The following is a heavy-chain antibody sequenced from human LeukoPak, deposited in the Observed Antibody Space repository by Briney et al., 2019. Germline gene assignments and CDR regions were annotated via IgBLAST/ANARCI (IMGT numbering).Heavy chain of an antibody. CDR2: IYSGGST. CDR3: ARVGDYYDSSGYSSAFDI. D-gene: IGHD3-22*01. J-gene: IGHJ3*02. Sequence: GGSLRLSCAASGFTVSSNYMSWVRQAPGKGLEWVSVIYSGGSTYYADSVKGRFTISRDNSKNTLYLQMNSLRAEDTAVYYCARVGDYYDSSGYSSAFDIWGQGTMVTVSS. V-gene: IGHV3-53*01. CDR1: GFTVSSNY.